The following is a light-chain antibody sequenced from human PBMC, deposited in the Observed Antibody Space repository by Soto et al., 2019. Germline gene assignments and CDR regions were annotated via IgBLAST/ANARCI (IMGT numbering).Light chain of an antibody. J-gene: IGLJ3*02. Sequence: QSALTQSASVSGSPGQSITISCTGTSSDVGTYNLVSSYQHYPGNAPQLMIYEVNERPSGVSNRFSGSESGNTASLTISGLQAEDEADYYCCSYATGTTWVFGGGTKVTVL. CDR3: CSYATGTTWV. CDR1: SSDVGTYNL. CDR2: EVN. V-gene: IGLV2-23*02.